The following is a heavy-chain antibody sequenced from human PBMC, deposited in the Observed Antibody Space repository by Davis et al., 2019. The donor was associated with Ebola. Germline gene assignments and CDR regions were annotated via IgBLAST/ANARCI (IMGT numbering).Heavy chain of an antibody. CDR2: ISWNSGSI. CDR3: ARRRVVTNPWYYYYMDV. D-gene: IGHD3-3*01. V-gene: IGHV3-9*01. J-gene: IGHJ6*03. CDR1: GFTFDDYA. Sequence: PGGSLRLSCAASGFTFDDYAMHWVRQAPGKGLEWVSGISWNSGSIGYADSVKGRFTISRDNSKNSLYLQMNSLRAEDTAVYYCARRRVVTNPWYYYYMDVWGKGTTVTVSS.